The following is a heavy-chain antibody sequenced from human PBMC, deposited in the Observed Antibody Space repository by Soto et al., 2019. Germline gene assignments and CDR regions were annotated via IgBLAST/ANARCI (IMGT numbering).Heavy chain of an antibody. D-gene: IGHD2-2*01. CDR3: VTGADDCSRANCYALDI. V-gene: IGHV4-30-4*01. J-gene: IGHJ3*02. CDR1: GGSISSGDYY. CDR2: IYDSGST. Sequence: QVQLQESGPGLVKPSQTLSLTCTVSGGSISSGDYYWSWIRQPPGKGLEWLGYIYDSGSTYYNPSPESRVTISVDTTRNQFSLKLSSVTAADTAVYSAVTGADDCSRANCYALDIRCQGTMVTVSS.